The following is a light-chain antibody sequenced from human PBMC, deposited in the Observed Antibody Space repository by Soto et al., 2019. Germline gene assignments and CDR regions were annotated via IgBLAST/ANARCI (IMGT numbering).Light chain of an antibody. J-gene: IGKJ2*01. CDR3: MQGTSWPYT. Sequence: DVVMTQFPLSLSVIPGQPASISCRSSQSPVTSDGNTYLNWFHQRPGQSPRRLIYKISNRDSGVADRFIGSGSGTEFTLKISRVEAEDVGIYYCMQGTSWPYTFGQGTKLEI. CDR2: KIS. CDR1: QSPVTSDGNTY. V-gene: IGKV2-30*01.